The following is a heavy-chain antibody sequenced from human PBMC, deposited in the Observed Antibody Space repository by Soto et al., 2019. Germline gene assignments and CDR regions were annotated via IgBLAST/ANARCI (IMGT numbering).Heavy chain of an antibody. CDR3: RANDFWSGYSPDAFDI. Sequence: GSLRLSCAASGFTFSSYAMHWVRQAPGKGLEWVAVISYDGSNKYYADSVKGRFTISRDNSKNTLYLQMNSLRAEDTAVYYCRANDFWSGYSPDAFDIWGQGTMVTVSS. J-gene: IGHJ3*02. D-gene: IGHD3-3*01. V-gene: IGHV3-30-3*01. CDR1: GFTFSSYA. CDR2: ISYDGSNK.